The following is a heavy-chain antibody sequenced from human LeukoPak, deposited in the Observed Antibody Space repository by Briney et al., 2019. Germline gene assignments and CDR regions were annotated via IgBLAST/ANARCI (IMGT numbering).Heavy chain of an antibody. CDR2: IHPSGIT. CDR3: ARGQDAFKTGY. V-gene: IGHV4-31*03. J-gene: IGHJ4*02. CDR1: GGSLTIGSYY. Sequence: SETLSLTCTVSGGSLTIGSYYWTWIRHYPGKGLEWIGYIHPSGITDYNPSLKSRVTMSLAMSQNQFSLKLTSVTAVDTAIYYCARGQDAFKTGYWGQGTLVTVSS. D-gene: IGHD5-24*01.